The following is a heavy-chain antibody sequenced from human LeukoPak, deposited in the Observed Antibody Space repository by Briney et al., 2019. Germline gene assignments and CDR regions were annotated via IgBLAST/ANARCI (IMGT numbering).Heavy chain of an antibody. Sequence: EPGGSLRLSCAASGLTFSSYEMNWVRQAPGKGLEWLSYISTSGSTIYYADSVKGRFTISRDNAKNSLYLQMNSLRAEDTAVYYCARPPAPITADRYQFDYWGHGTLVTVSS. D-gene: IGHD6-13*01. V-gene: IGHV3-48*03. CDR2: ISTSGSTI. CDR3: ARPPAPITADRYQFDY. CDR1: GLTFSSYE. J-gene: IGHJ4*01.